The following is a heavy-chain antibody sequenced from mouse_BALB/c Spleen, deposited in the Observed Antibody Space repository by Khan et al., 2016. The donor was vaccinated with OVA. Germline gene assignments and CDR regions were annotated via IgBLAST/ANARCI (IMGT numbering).Heavy chain of an antibody. CDR1: GYTFKDYV. D-gene: IGHD1-1*02. CDR3: VRVHGGY. Sequence: QMQLVESGPELKKPGETVKISCKASGYTFKDYVMNWVKQSPGEGLKWMGWMNNYTGEPTYADDFEGRFAFSLETPARTAYLQISSLKDEDTATYFCVRVHGGYWGQGTTLTVSS. J-gene: IGHJ2*01. CDR2: MNNYTGEP. V-gene: IGHV9-3-1*01.